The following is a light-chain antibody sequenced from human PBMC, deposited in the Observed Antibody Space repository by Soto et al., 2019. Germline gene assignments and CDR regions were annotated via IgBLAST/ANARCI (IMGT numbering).Light chain of an antibody. V-gene: IGKV3-20*01. Sequence: EIVLTQSPGTLSLSPGERATLSCRASQSGSSSYLAWYQQKPGQAPRLLIYRTSNRATGIPDRFSGSGSGTDFTLTISRLEPEDFAVYWCQQYDSSPRTFGQGTKVDIK. CDR3: QQYDSSPRT. CDR2: RTS. CDR1: QSGSSSY. J-gene: IGKJ1*01.